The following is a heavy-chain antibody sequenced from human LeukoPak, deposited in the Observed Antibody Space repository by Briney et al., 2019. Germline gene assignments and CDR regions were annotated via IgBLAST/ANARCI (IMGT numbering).Heavy chain of an antibody. CDR1: GYSFTSYW. CDR2: IDPSDSYT. V-gene: IGHV5-10-1*01. J-gene: IGHJ5*02. Sequence: GESLKISRKGSGYSFTSYWISWVRQMPGKGLEWMGRIDPSDSYTNYSPSFQGHVTISADKSISTAYLQWSSLKASDTAMYYCARREDNWFDPWGQGTLVTVSS. CDR3: ARREDNWFDP.